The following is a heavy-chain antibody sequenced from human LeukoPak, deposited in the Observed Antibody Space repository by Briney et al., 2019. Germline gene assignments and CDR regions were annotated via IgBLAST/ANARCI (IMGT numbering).Heavy chain of an antibody. Sequence: GGSLRLSCAASGFTFSSYEMNWVRQAPGKGLEWVSYISSSGTTIYYAYSVKGRFTISRDNAKKSLYLQMNSLRAEDTAVYYCARVPAPMLRREYYFDYWGQGTLVTVSS. D-gene: IGHD3-10*02. CDR3: ARVPAPMLRREYYFDY. CDR2: ISSSGTTI. V-gene: IGHV3-48*03. J-gene: IGHJ4*02. CDR1: GFTFSSYE.